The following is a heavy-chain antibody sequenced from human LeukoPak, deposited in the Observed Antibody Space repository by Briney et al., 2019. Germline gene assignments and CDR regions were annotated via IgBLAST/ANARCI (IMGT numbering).Heavy chain of an antibody. V-gene: IGHV1-2*02. D-gene: IGHD3-22*01. CDR2: INPNSGGT. J-gene: IGHJ4*02. CDR1: GYTFTGYY. Sequence: ASVKVSCKASGYTFTGYYMHWVRQAPGQGLEWMGWINPNSGGTNYAQKFQGRVTMTRDTSISTAYMELSRLRSDDTAVYYCARAASMNYYDTLYYFDYWGQGTLVTVSS. CDR3: ARAASMNYYDTLYYFDY.